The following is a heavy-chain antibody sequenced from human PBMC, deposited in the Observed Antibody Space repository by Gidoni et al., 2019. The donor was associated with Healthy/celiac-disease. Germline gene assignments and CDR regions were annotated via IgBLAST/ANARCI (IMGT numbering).Heavy chain of an antibody. V-gene: IGHV4-59*01. J-gene: IGHJ4*02. CDR2: IYYSGGT. D-gene: IGHD2-15*01. CDR1: GGSISSYY. CDR3: GGGWGGGNEGGFDY. Sequence: QVQLQESGPGLVKPSETLSLTCTVSGGSISSYYWSWIRQPPGKGLEWVGYIYYSGGTNYNPSLKGRVTLAEAPSKTPFARKLSLWPAPDRAVYYWGGGWGGGNEGGFDYWGQGTLVTVSS.